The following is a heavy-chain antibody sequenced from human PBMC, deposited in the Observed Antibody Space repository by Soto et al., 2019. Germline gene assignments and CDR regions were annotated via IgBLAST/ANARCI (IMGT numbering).Heavy chain of an antibody. Sequence: PGGSLRLSCAASGFTFDDYAMHWVRQAPGKGLEWVSGISWNSGSIGYADSVKGRFTISRDNAKNSLYLQMYSLRVEDTAVYYCVNSYAARGWYEGSDYWGRGTVVTVSS. V-gene: IGHV3-9*01. D-gene: IGHD6-19*01. CDR3: VNSYAARGWYEGSDY. CDR1: GFTFDDYA. J-gene: IGHJ4*02. CDR2: ISWNSGSI.